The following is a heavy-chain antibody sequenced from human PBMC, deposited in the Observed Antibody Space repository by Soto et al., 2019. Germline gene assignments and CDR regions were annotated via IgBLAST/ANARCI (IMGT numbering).Heavy chain of an antibody. D-gene: IGHD2-15*01. Sequence: EVQLVESGGGLVQTGGSLRLSCVASGFTFISYWMNWVRQAPGEGLEWVANINQDESQKYYADSVKGRFSISRDNARNALYLQMNSLRVEDAAVYYCATKVVIGGIGFVDYWGQGILVTVSS. CDR2: INQDESQK. CDR1: GFTFISYW. CDR3: ATKVVIGGIGFVDY. J-gene: IGHJ4*02. V-gene: IGHV3-7*01.